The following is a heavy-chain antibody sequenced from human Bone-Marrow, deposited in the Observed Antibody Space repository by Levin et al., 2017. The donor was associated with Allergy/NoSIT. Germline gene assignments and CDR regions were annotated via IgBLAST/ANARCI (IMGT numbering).Heavy chain of an antibody. V-gene: IGHV3-11*01. Sequence: GGSLRLSCAASGFTFNDYYISWIRQAPGKGLEWVSYISGTATKIYYADSVKGRFTISRDNAKNLVSLQLDRLRVEDTAIYYCARGLEEGGAVLVLDGYYFDYWGQGSLVTVSS. CDR3: ARGLEEGGAVLVLDGYYFDY. J-gene: IGHJ4*02. CDR2: ISGTATKI. CDR1: GFTFNDYY. D-gene: IGHD3-3*01.